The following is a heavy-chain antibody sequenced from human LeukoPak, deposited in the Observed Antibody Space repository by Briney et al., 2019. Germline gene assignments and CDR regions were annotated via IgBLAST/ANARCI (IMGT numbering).Heavy chain of an antibody. J-gene: IGHJ2*01. CDR1: GGSISSYY. Sequence: PSETLSLTCTVSGGSISSYYWSWIRQPPGKGLEWIGYIYYSGSTNYNPSLKSRVTISVDTSKNQFSLKLSSVTAADTAVYYCARESQGDYGSGSYNWYFDLWGRGTLVTVSS. V-gene: IGHV4-59*01. D-gene: IGHD3-10*01. CDR2: IYYSGST. CDR3: ARESQGDYGSGSYNWYFDL.